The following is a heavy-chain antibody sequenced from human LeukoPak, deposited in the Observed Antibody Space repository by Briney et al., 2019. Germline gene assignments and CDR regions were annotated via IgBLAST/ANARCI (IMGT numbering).Heavy chain of an antibody. CDR2: IYYRGST. CDR1: GGSISSYY. J-gene: IGHJ3*02. V-gene: IGHV4-59*01. Sequence: SETLSLTCTVSGGSISSYYWSWIRQPPGKGLEWIGYIYYRGSTNYNPPLKSRVTISVDPSKNQFSLKLSSVTAADTAVYYCARGVGDAVITTGLDVFDIWGQGTMVSVSS. CDR3: ARGVGDAVITTGLDVFDI. D-gene: IGHD3-22*01.